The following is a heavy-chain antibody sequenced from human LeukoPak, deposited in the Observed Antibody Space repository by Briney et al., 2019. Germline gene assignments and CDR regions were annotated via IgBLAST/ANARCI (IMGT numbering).Heavy chain of an antibody. CDR2: INHSGYT. D-gene: IGHD4-17*01. CDR3: TRTTTGHDY. CDR1: GVSFDDYY. Sequence: SETLSLTCAVSGVSFDDYYWSWVRQTPGKGLEWLGEINHSGYTNDSPSLKSRVTLSIDTSNKQFSLNLRSVTVADAGIYYCTRTTTGHDYWGQGTLVTVSS. J-gene: IGHJ4*02. V-gene: IGHV4-34*01.